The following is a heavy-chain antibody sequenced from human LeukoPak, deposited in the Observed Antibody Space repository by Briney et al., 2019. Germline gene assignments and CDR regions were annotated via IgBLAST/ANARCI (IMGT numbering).Heavy chain of an antibody. CDR1: GFTFSSYA. V-gene: IGHV3-30*04. CDR2: ISYDGSNK. J-gene: IGHJ4*02. Sequence: PGGSLRLSCAASGFTFSSYAMHWVRQAPGKGLEWVAVISYDGSNKYYADSVKGRFTISRDNSKNTLYLQMNSLGAEDTAVYYCARDHGSYYGGFDYWGQGTLVTVSS. CDR3: ARDHGSYYGGFDY. D-gene: IGHD1-26*01.